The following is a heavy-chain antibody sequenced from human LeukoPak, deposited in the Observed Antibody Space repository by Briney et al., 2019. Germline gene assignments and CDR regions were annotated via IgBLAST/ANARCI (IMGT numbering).Heavy chain of an antibody. D-gene: IGHD2-15*01. Sequence: SETLSLTFTVSGGSISSYYWSWIRQPPGKGLEWIRYIYYSGSTNYNPSLKSRVTISVDTSKNQFSLKLSSVTAADTAVYYCAREHCSGGSCYHSWYFDLWGRGTPVTVSS. J-gene: IGHJ2*01. CDR3: AREHCSGGSCYHSWYFDL. CDR2: IYYSGST. CDR1: GGSISSYY. V-gene: IGHV4-59*01.